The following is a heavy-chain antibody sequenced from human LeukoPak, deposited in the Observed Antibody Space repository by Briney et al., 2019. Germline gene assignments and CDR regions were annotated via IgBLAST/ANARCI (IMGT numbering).Heavy chain of an antibody. CDR2: IYYSGST. V-gene: IGHV4-30-4*01. Sequence: PSETLSLTCTVSGGSISSGDYYWSWIRQPPGKGLEWIGYIYYSGSTYYNPSLKSRVTISVDTSKNQFSLKLSSVTAADTAVYYCARQVILRNWFDPWGQGTLVTVSS. D-gene: IGHD2-15*01. CDR3: ARQVILRNWFDP. J-gene: IGHJ5*02. CDR1: GGSISSGDYY.